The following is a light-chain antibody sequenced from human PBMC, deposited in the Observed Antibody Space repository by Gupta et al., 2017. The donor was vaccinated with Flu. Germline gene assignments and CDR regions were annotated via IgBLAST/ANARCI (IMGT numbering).Light chain of an antibody. CDR2: GAS. CDR3: QQYGSSPFT. CDR1: RSLNNNY. Sequence: ERATRPCMSSRSLNNNYLAWYQQRPGQAPRLLVYGASSRATGIPDRFSGSGSGTDFTLTISRLEAEDFAVYYCQQYGSSPFTFGPGTKV. V-gene: IGKV3-20*01. J-gene: IGKJ3*01.